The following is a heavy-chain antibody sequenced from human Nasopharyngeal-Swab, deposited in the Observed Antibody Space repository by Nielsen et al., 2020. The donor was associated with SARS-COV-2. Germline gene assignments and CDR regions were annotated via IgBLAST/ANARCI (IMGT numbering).Heavy chain of an antibody. Sequence: GESLKISCAASGFAFGAYARNWVRQAPGKGREWVSFIRSTPYGATTEDAASVKGRFTFSRDDSKSVVYLQMNSLETEDTAVYYCTRGRRPDANTLYFYMDVWGKGTTVTVSS. J-gene: IGHJ6*03. CDR2: IRSTPYGATT. CDR1: GFAFGAYA. CDR3: TRGRRPDANTLYFYMDV. V-gene: IGHV3-49*04. D-gene: IGHD1-14*01.